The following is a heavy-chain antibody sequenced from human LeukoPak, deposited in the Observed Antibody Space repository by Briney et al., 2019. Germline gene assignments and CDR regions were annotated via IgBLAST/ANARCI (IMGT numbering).Heavy chain of an antibody. Sequence: PGGSLRLSCAASAFTFSTYSMNWVRQAPGKGLEWVSYISRSSDYIYYADSVKGRFTISRDNAKNSLYLQMNSLRDEDTAVYYCARDDYSTSGYRVDNWGQGTMVTVSP. J-gene: IGHJ3*02. CDR1: AFTFSTYS. CDR3: ARDDYSTSGYRVDN. D-gene: IGHD6-13*01. V-gene: IGHV3-21*01. CDR2: ISRSSDYI.